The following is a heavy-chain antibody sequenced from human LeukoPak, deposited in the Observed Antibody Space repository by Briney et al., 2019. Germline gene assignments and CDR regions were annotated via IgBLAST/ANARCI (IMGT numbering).Heavy chain of an antibody. D-gene: IGHD6-13*01. V-gene: IGHV4-39*07. CDR1: GGSISTSSYY. CDR3: ARDISYSSRGIDY. CDR2: IYYSGST. Sequence: SETLSLTCTVSGGSISTSSYYWGWIRQPPEKGLEWIGSIYYSGSTYYNPSLKSRVTISVDTSKNQFSLKLSSVTAADTAVYYCARDISYSSRGIDYWGQGTLVTVSS. J-gene: IGHJ4*02.